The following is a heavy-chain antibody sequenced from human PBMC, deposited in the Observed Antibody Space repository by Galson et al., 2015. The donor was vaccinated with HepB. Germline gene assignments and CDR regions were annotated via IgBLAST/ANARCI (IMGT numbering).Heavy chain of an antibody. V-gene: IGHV4-39*07. D-gene: IGHD3-3*01. Sequence: LSLTCTVSGGSISSSSYYWGWIRQPPGKGLEWIGSIYYSGSTYYNPSLKSRVTISVDTSKNQFSLKLSSVTAADTAVYYCARYHGESIFGVVIIGWDYWGQGTLVTVSS. CDR2: IYYSGST. CDR3: ARYHGESIFGVVIIGWDY. CDR1: GGSISSSSYY. J-gene: IGHJ4*02.